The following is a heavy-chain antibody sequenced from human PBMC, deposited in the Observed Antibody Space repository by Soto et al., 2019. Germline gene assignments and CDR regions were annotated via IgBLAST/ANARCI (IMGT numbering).Heavy chain of an antibody. CDR2: IYYSGST. Sequence: SETLSLTCTVSGGSISSSSYYWGWIRQPPGKGLEWIGSIYYSGSTYYNPSLKSRVTISVDTSKNQFSLKLSSVTAADTAVYYCARHATVTLGWFDPWGQGTLVTVSS. CDR3: ARHATVTLGWFDP. CDR1: GGSISSSSYY. J-gene: IGHJ5*02. D-gene: IGHD4-17*01. V-gene: IGHV4-39*01.